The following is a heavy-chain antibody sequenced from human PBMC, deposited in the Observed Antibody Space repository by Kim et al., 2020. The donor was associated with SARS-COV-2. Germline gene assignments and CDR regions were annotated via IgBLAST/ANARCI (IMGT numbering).Heavy chain of an antibody. J-gene: IGHJ3*02. CDR2: IYYSGST. CDR3: ARGAKDIVVVPAANNAFDI. Sequence: SETLSLTCTVSGGSISSYYWSWIRQPPGKGLEWIGYIYYSGSTNYNPSLKSRVTISVDTSKNQFSLKLSSVTAADTAVYYCARGAKDIVVVPAANNAFDIWGQGTMVTVSS. V-gene: IGHV4-59*13. D-gene: IGHD2-2*01. CDR1: GGSISSYY.